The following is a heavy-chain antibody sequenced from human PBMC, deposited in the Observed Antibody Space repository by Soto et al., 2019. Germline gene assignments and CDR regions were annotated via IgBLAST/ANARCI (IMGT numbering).Heavy chain of an antibody. Sequence: GASVKISCKASGYTFTSYAIHWVRQAPGQGLEWMGWINAGNGNTKYSQKFQDRVTITRDTSASTAYMELSSLRSEDTAVFYCARGPTLRVLKFYYFYYMDVWGKGTTVTVSS. J-gene: IGHJ6*03. CDR3: ARGPTLRVLKFYYFYYMDV. D-gene: IGHD2-8*01. CDR1: GYTFTSYA. V-gene: IGHV1-3*01. CDR2: INAGNGNT.